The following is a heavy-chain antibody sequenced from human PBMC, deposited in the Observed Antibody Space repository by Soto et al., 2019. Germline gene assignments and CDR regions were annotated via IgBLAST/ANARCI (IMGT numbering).Heavy chain of an antibody. Sequence: AGLSVTCAASGFNFSNYSMNWVRQATGKGLEWVSSISSSSSYIYYADSVKGRFTISRDNAKNSLYLQMNSLRAEDTAVYYCAKNDYGDYNYLSYFDYWGQGTLVTVSS. D-gene: IGHD4-17*01. J-gene: IGHJ4*02. CDR1: GFNFSNYS. CDR3: AKNDYGDYNYLSYFDY. CDR2: ISSSSSYI. V-gene: IGHV3-21*04.